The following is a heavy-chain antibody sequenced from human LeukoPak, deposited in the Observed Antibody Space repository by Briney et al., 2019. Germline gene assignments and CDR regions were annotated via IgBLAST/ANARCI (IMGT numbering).Heavy chain of an antibody. CDR3: ARVLDSSGYYYGFDP. Sequence: SETLSLTCAVYGGSFSGYYWSWIRQPPGKGLEWIGEINHSGSTNYNPSLKSRVTISVDTSKDQFSLKLSSVTAADTAVYYCARVLDSSGYYYGFDPWGQGTLVTVSS. CDR2: INHSGST. D-gene: IGHD3-22*01. J-gene: IGHJ5*02. V-gene: IGHV4-34*01. CDR1: GGSFSGYY.